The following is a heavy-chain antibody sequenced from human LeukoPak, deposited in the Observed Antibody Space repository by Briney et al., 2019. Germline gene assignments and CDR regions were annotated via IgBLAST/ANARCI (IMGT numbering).Heavy chain of an antibody. D-gene: IGHD5-24*01. CDR2: ISSSGSTK. V-gene: IGHV3-11*01. CDR1: GFTFSDYY. CDR3: ARETLEMATIDY. Sequence: GGSLRLSCAASGFTFSDYYMSWIRQAPGKGLEWVSYISSSGSTKYYADSVKGRFTISRDNAKNSLYLQMNSLRAEDTAVYYCARETLEMATIDYWGQGTLVTVSS. J-gene: IGHJ4*02.